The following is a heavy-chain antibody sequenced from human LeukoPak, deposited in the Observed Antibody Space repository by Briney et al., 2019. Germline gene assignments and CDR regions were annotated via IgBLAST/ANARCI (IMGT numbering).Heavy chain of an antibody. V-gene: IGHV4-61*02. Sequence: SETLSLTCTVSGDSITSGRYYWSWIRQPAGKELEWIGRIYSSGNTDYHPYIVSLKSRVTLSLDTSKSQFFLDLTSVTAADTAVYYCARQLFRYYYYMDVWGKGTTVTVSS. CDR3: ARQLFRYYYYMDV. CDR2: IYSSGNT. J-gene: IGHJ6*03. CDR1: GDSITSGRYY. D-gene: IGHD3-10*02.